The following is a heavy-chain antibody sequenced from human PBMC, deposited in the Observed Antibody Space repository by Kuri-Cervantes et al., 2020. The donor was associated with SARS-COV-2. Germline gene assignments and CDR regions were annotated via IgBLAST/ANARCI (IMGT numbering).Heavy chain of an antibody. V-gene: IGHV1-2*04. D-gene: IGHD6-6*01. CDR3: ARDPGYSSSSVYYYYGMDV. J-gene: IGHJ6*02. CDR1: GYTFTSYY. Sequence: ASVKVSCKASGYTFTSYYMHWVRQAPGRGLEWMGWINPNSGGTNYAQKFQGWVTMTRDTSISTAYMELSRLRSDDTAVYYCARDPGYSSSSVYYYYGMDVWGQGTTVTVSS. CDR2: INPNSGGT.